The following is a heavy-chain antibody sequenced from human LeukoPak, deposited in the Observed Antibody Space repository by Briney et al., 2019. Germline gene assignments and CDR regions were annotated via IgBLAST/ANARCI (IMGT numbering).Heavy chain of an antibody. D-gene: IGHD5-12*01. V-gene: IGHV3-23*01. Sequence: GGSLRLSCAASGFTFSSYAMSWVRQAPGKGLEWVSAISGSGGSTYYADSVKGRFTISRDNSKNTLYLQMNSLRAEDTAVYYCAREGYSGYDTLLADHYYGMDVWGQGTTVTVSS. J-gene: IGHJ6*02. CDR1: GFTFSSYA. CDR3: AREGYSGYDTLLADHYYGMDV. CDR2: ISGSGGST.